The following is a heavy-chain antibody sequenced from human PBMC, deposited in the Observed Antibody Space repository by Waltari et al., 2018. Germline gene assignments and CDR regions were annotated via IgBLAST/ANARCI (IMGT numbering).Heavy chain of an antibody. CDR3: ARAGYYGSGSYYNAHGYYYYYMDV. V-gene: IGHV4-39*07. D-gene: IGHD3-10*01. CDR2: IYYSGST. Sequence: QLQLQESGPGLVKPSETLSLTCTVSGGSISSSSYYWGWIRQPPGKGLEWIGSIYYSGSTYYNPSLKSRVTISVDTSKNQFSLKLSSVTAADTAVYYCARAGYYGSGSYYNAHGYYYYYMDVWGKGTTVTISS. CDR1: GGSISSSSYY. J-gene: IGHJ6*03.